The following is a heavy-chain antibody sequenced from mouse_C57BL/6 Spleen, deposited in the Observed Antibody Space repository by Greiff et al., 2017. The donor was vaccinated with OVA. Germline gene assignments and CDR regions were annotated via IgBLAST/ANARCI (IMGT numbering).Heavy chain of an antibody. J-gene: IGHJ4*01. CDR3: ARDRGALYDYPSMDY. CDR1: GFTFSDYY. D-gene: IGHD2-4*01. Sequence: EVMLVESEGGLVQPGSSMKLSCTASGFTFSDYYMAWVRQVPEKGLEWVANINYDGSSTYYLDSLKSRFIISRDNAKNILYLQMSSLKSEDTATYYCARDRGALYDYPSMDYWGQGTSVTVSS. CDR2: INYDGSST. V-gene: IGHV5-16*01.